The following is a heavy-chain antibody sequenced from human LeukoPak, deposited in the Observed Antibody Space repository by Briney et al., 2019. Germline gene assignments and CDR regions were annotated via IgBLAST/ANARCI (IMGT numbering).Heavy chain of an antibody. D-gene: IGHD4-23*01. CDR1: GFTFSRHW. Sequence: GGSLRLSCAASGFTFSRHWMTRVRQAPGKGLEWVANIKHDGSEKNYVDSVKGRFTISRDNAKNSLYLQMNSLRAEDTAVYYCALNSQGRDYWGQGTLVTVSS. CDR2: IKHDGSEK. CDR3: ALNSQGRDY. V-gene: IGHV3-7*03. J-gene: IGHJ4*02.